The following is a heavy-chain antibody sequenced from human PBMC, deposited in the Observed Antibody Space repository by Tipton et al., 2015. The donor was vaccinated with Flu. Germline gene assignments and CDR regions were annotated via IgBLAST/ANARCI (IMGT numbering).Heavy chain of an antibody. J-gene: IGHJ4*02. D-gene: IGHD2-15*01. Sequence: TLSLTCTVSGGSISSSSYYWGWIRQPPGKGLEWIGSIYYSGSTYYNPSLTSRVTISLDTSKNEFSLTVSSVSAADTAVYYCARRSCSGGTCYYFDYWGKGTLVTVSS. CDR3: ARRSCSGGTCYYFDY. V-gene: IGHV4-39*07. CDR2: IYYSGST. CDR1: GGSISSSSYY.